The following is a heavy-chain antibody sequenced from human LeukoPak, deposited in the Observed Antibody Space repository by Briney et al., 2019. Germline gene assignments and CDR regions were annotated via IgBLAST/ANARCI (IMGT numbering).Heavy chain of an antibody. CDR3: AKAIQSRGSLGFDY. CDR1: AFTFSGYS. J-gene: IGHJ4*02. CDR2: ISGSGDGT. Sequence: GGSLRLSCAASAFTFSGYSMSWVRQAPGKGPEWVATISGSGDGTYYADSVKGRFTISRDNSKNTLYVQMNSLRAEDTAVYYCAKAIQSRGSLGFDYWGQGALVIVSS. D-gene: IGHD3-22*01. V-gene: IGHV3-23*01.